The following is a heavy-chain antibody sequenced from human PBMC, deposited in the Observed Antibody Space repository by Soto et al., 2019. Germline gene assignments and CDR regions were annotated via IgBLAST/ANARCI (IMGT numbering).Heavy chain of an antibody. D-gene: IGHD3-3*01. CDR2: IYYSGST. Sequence: PSETLSLTCTVSGGSISSGDYYWSWIRQPPGKGLEWIGYIYYSGSTYYNPSLKSRVTISVDTSKNQFSLKLSSVTAADTAVYYCARAPRDFWSGYNPNPWFDPWGQGTLVTVS. CDR1: GGSISSGDYY. J-gene: IGHJ5*02. CDR3: ARAPRDFWSGYNPNPWFDP. V-gene: IGHV4-30-4*01.